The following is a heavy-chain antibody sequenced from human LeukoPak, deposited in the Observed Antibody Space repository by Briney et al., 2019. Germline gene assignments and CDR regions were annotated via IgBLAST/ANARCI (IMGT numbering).Heavy chain of an antibody. D-gene: IGHD3-3*01. CDR2: INPNSGGT. CDR1: GYTFTGYY. Sequence: ASVKVSCKASGYTFTGYYMHWVRQAPGQGLEWMGWINPNSGGTNYAQKFQGRVTMTRDTSISTAYMELSRLRSDDTAVYYCAREGPFTIFGVADHDAFDIWGQGTMVTVSS. J-gene: IGHJ3*02. V-gene: IGHV1-2*02. CDR3: AREGPFTIFGVADHDAFDI.